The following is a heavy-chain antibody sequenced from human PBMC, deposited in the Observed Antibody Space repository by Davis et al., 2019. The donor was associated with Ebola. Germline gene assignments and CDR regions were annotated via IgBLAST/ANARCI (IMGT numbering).Heavy chain of an antibody. CDR2: IRYDGSNK. V-gene: IGHV3-30*02. Sequence: PSETLSLTCAASGFTFSSYGMHWVRQAPGKGLEWVAFIRYDGSNKYYADSVKGRFTISRDNSKNTLYLQMNSLRVEDTAVYYCAKDYYDSSGRYFDYWGQGTLVTVSS. D-gene: IGHD3-22*01. J-gene: IGHJ4*02. CDR1: GFTFSSYG. CDR3: AKDYYDSSGRYFDY.